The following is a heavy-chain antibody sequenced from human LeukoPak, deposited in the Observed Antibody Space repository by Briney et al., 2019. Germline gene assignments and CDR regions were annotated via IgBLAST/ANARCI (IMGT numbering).Heavy chain of an antibody. Sequence: PGGSLRLSCAASGFTVSSNYMSWVRQAPGKGLEWVSVIYSGGSTYYADSVKGRFTIYRDNSKNTLYLQMNSLRAEDTAVYYCARGGVVVPFDYWGQGTLSPSPQ. J-gene: IGHJ4*02. D-gene: IGHD3-22*01. CDR1: GFTVSSNY. CDR3: ARGGVVVPFDY. CDR2: IYSGGST. V-gene: IGHV3-53*01.